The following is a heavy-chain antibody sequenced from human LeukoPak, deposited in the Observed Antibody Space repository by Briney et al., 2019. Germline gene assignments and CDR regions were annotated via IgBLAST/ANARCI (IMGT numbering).Heavy chain of an antibody. CDR3: VGGGGGGGDIDN. CDR1: EFTFSSYY. Sequence: GGSLRLSCAVSEFTFSSYYMNWVRQAPGKGLEWVSYISTASETIYYADSVKGRFTISRDDAKKSLYLQMNSLRDEDTAVYYCVGGGGGGGDIDNWGQGTLGTVSS. CDR2: ISTASETI. J-gene: IGHJ4*02. D-gene: IGHD2-21*02. V-gene: IGHV3-48*02.